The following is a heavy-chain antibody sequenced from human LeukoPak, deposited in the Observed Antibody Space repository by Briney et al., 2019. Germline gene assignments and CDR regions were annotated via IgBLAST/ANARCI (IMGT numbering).Heavy chain of an antibody. J-gene: IGHJ5*02. CDR1: GGSFSGYY. Sequence: SETLSLTCAVYGGSFSGYYWSWIRQPPGKGLEWIGEINHSGSTNYNPSLKSRVTISVDTSKNQFSLKLSSVTAADTAVYYCARGKPYYDFWSGYYTNWFDPWGQGTLVTVSS. D-gene: IGHD3-3*01. CDR2: INHSGST. CDR3: ARGKPYYDFWSGYYTNWFDP. V-gene: IGHV4-34*01.